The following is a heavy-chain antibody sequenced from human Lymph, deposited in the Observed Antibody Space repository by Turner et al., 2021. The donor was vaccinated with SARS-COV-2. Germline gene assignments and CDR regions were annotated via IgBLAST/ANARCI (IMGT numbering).Heavy chain of an antibody. CDR3: AKNEMAMIVVVITLFDY. Sequence: EVQLLESGGGLVQPGGSLRLSCAATGVTLSSYAMSWVRQAPGKGMEWVSTISGSGGSTYYADSVKGRFTISRDNSKNTLYLQMNSLRAEDTAVYYCAKNEMAMIVVVITLFDYWGQGTLVTVSS. D-gene: IGHD3-22*01. CDR2: ISGSGGST. CDR1: GVTLSSYA. V-gene: IGHV3-23*01. J-gene: IGHJ4*02.